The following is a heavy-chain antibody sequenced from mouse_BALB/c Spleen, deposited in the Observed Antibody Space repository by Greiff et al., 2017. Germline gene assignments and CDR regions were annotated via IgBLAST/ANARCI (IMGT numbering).Heavy chain of an antibody. J-gene: IGHJ4*01. D-gene: IGHD2-2*01. CDR2: ISTYYGDA. V-gene: IGHV1S137*01. CDR3: ASQGGYDRAMDY. Sequence: QVQLQQSGAELVRPGVSVKISCKGSGYTFTDYAMHWVKQSHAKSLEWIGVISTYYGDASYNQKFKGKATMTVDKSSSTAYMELARLTSEDSAIYYCASQGGYDRAMDYWGQGTSVTVSS. CDR1: GYTFTDYA.